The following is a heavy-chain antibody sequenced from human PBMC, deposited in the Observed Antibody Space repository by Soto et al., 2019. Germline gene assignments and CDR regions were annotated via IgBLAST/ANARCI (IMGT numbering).Heavy chain of an antibody. Sequence: GASVKVSCKASGGTFSSYAISWVRQAPGQGLEWMGGIIPIFGTANYAQKFQGRVTITADESTSTAYMELSSLRSEDTAVYYCARADGTARVRHYYYYVMGVWGQGATVTVSS. V-gene: IGHV1-69*13. CDR3: ARADGTARVRHYYYYVMGV. D-gene: IGHD5-18*01. CDR2: IIPIFGTA. J-gene: IGHJ6*02. CDR1: GGTFSSYA.